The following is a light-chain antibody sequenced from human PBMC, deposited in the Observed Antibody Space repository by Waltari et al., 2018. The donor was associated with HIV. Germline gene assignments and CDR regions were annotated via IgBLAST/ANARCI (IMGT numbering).Light chain of an antibody. CDR2: KNI. CDR3: VGWDASLSAYV. Sequence: QSVLTQPPSASGTPGQRVTIPCSGSSSNSRTDYVYWYQQLPGTTPKLLIYKNIQRPSGVPDRFAGSKSGTSAYLAISGLRSEDEADYYCVGWDASLSAYVFGAGTKVTVL. CDR1: SSNSRTDY. V-gene: IGLV1-47*01. J-gene: IGLJ1*01.